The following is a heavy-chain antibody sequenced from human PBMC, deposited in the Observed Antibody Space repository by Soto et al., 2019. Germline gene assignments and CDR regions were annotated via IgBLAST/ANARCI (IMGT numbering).Heavy chain of an antibody. CDR3: ARSSAENFGIIIEGTNTSAR. J-gene: IGHJ4*02. CDR2: VNPHGGST. CDR1: ADTFTSYY. D-gene: IGHD3-3*01. V-gene: IGHV1-46*01. Sequence: QVQLVQSGAEMKRPGASVKVSCKAPADTFTSYYLNWVRQAPGQGLEWMGVVNPHGGSTKFAPKFTDRVTTTRDTSRSTVDMELSRLASEDTALYYCARSSAENFGIIIEGTNTSARWDQGTLVTVAS.